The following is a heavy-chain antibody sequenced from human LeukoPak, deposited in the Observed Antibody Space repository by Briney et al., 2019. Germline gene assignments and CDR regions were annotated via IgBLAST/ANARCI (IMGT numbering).Heavy chain of an antibody. J-gene: IGHJ6*03. CDR1: GYTFTSYG. V-gene: IGHV1-18*01. CDR2: ISAYNGNT. CDR3: ASSPGDVGENYYYYMDV. Sequence: RRASVKVSCKASGYTFTSYGISWVRQAPGQGLEWMGWISAYNGNTNYAQKFQGRVTITADESTSTAYMELSSLRSEDTAVYYCASSPGDVGENYYYYMDVWGKETTVTVSS. D-gene: IGHD3-10*01.